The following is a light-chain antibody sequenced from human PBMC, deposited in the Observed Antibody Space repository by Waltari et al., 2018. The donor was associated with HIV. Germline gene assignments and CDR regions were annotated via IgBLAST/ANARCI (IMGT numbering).Light chain of an antibody. Sequence: QSALTQPPSVSGSPGQSVSISCSGTTSDVGFYDYVSWYQQYPGKAPKLIIFDVNQRPSGVPERFSGSKSGNTASLTISGLQTEDEADYFCRAYAAGHVSYVFGNGTAVAVL. J-gene: IGLJ1*01. CDR3: RAYAAGHVSYV. V-gene: IGLV2-11*01. CDR2: DVN. CDR1: TSDVGFYDY.